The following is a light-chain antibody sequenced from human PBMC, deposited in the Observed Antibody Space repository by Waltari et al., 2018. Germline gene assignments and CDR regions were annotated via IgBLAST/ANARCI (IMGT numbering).Light chain of an antibody. V-gene: IGLV1-47*01. CDR1: SSYFGNHP. Sequence: QSVLTQPPSASGTPGQRVTISCSGSSSYFGNHPVYWYQQLPGTAPNLLIYRNDTRPSGVPDRFSGSRSGTSASLAINGLRSEDEADYYCAVWDDSLSGVFGGGTKVTVL. CDR2: RND. J-gene: IGLJ3*02. CDR3: AVWDDSLSGV.